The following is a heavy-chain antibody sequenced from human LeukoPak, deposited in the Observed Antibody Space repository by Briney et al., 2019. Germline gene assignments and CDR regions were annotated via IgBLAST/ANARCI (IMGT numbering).Heavy chain of an antibody. CDR3: ARSGIAARSLDY. V-gene: IGHV1-69*05. D-gene: IGHD6-6*01. CDR1: GGTFSSYA. J-gene: IGHJ4*02. CDR2: IIPIFGTA. Sequence: ASVKVSCKASGGTFSSYAISWVRQAPGQGLECMVGIIPIFGTANYAQKFQGRVTITTDESTSTAYMELSSLRSEDTAVYYCARSGIAARSLDYWGQGTLVTVSS.